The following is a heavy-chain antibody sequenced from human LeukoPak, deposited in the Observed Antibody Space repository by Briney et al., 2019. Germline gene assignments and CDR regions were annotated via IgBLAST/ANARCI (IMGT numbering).Heavy chain of an antibody. CDR2: IYYSGST. V-gene: IGHV4-39*07. D-gene: IGHD5-12*01. CDR3: ARGWDIAAPFDY. Sequence: PSETPSLTCTVSGGSISTSSYSWGWIRQPPGKGLEWIGSIYYSGSTYYNPSLKSRVTISVDTSKNQFSLKLSSVTAADTAVYYCARGWDIAAPFDYWGQGTLVTVSS. CDR1: GGSISTSSYS. J-gene: IGHJ4*02.